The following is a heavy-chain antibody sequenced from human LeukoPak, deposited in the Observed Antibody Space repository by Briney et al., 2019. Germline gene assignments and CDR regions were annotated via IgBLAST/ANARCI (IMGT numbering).Heavy chain of an antibody. CDR2: ISGSGGST. CDR1: GFTFSSYA. J-gene: IGHJ3*02. CDR3: ARDAPINSGSYYRDI. V-gene: IGHV3-23*01. D-gene: IGHD1-26*01. Sequence: PGGSLRLSCAASGFTFSSYAMSWVRQAPGKGLEWVSAISGSGGSTYYADSVKGRFTISRDNAKNSLYLQMNSLRAEDTAVYYCARDAPINSGSYYRDIWGQGTMVTVSS.